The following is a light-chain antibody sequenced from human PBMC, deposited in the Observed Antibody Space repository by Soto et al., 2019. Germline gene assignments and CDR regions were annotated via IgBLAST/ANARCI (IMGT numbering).Light chain of an antibody. CDR3: QQRSSWPWT. CDR1: QSIRSY. V-gene: IGKV3-11*01. CDR2: DTF. Sequence: EIVLTQSPATLCLSPGEGATLSCRASQSIRSYLAWYQQKPGQAPRLLIYDTFNRATGIPARFSGSWSGTDFTLTISSLEPEDVGVYYCQQRSSWPWTFGQGTKVEIK. J-gene: IGKJ1*01.